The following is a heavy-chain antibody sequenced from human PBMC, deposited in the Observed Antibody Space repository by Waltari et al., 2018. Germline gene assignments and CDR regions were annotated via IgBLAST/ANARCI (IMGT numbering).Heavy chain of an antibody. D-gene: IGHD2-15*01. J-gene: IGHJ4*02. CDR1: GDSMSSSDC. Sequence: QLQLHESGPGLVKPSGTLPLTCTVSGDSMSSSDCGSWVRQPPGKGLEWIGQGSGDGRSNYHPAFASRVTVSLDTYNNQFTLKVTSATAADTAVYYCARDRGRGIYLDSWGPGTLVTVSP. V-gene: IGHV4-4*02. CDR3: ARDRGRGIYLDS. CDR2: GSGDGRS.